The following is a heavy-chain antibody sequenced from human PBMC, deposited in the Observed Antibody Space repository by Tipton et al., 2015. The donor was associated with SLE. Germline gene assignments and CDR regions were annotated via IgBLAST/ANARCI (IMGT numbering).Heavy chain of an antibody. D-gene: IGHD3-10*01. CDR1: GFTFSSYA. V-gene: IGHV4-34*08. J-gene: IGHJ6*02. CDR3: ASSYGSGSYYKARDGMDV. CDR2: INHSGST. Sequence: LRLSCAAPGFTFSSYAMSWIRQPPGKGLEWIGEINHSGSTNYNPSLKSRVTISVDTSKNQFSLKLSSVTAADTAVYYCASSYGSGSYYKARDGMDVWGQGTTVTVSS.